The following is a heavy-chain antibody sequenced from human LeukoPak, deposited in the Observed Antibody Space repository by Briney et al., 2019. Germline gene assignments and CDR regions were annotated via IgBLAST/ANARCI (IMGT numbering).Heavy chain of an antibody. CDR3: ATALWDYGRFDY. CDR2: INPNSGGT. Sequence: ASVKVSCKASGYTFTGYYMHWVRQAPGQGLEWMGWINPNSGGTNYAQKFQGRVTMTRDTSISTAYMELSMLRSDDTAVYYCATALWDYGRFDYWGQGTLVTVSS. J-gene: IGHJ4*02. V-gene: IGHV1-2*02. D-gene: IGHD4-17*01. CDR1: GYTFTGYY.